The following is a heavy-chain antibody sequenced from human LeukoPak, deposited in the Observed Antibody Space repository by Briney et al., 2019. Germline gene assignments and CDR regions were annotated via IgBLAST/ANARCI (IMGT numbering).Heavy chain of an antibody. D-gene: IGHD3-22*01. CDR3: ARAGGYYDSSGLSPRFLSMDV. J-gene: IGHJ6*02. CDR2: ISYDGSNK. Sequence: PGGSLRLSCAASGFTFSSYGMHWVRQAPGKGLEWVAVISYDGSNKYYADSVKGRFTISRDNSKNTLYLQMNSLRAEDTAVYYCARAGGYYDSSGLSPRFLSMDVWGQGTTVTVSS. CDR1: GFTFSSYG. V-gene: IGHV3-30*03.